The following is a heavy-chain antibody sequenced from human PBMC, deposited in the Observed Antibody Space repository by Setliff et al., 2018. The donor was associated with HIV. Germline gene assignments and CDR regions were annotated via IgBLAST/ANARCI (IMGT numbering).Heavy chain of an antibody. J-gene: IGHJ4*02. CDR1: GLSFRDVW. CDR2: IKSQGFGGTT. D-gene: IGHD5-12*01. Sequence: GGSLRLSCAVSGLSFRDVWMSWVRQVPGKGLEWVARIKSQGFGGTTDYAASVKGRFTISRDDSENVLFLQMNSLRAEDTAVYYCAKDPRAAVATICDYWGQGTLVTSPQ. V-gene: IGHV3-15*01. CDR3: AKDPRAAVATICDY.